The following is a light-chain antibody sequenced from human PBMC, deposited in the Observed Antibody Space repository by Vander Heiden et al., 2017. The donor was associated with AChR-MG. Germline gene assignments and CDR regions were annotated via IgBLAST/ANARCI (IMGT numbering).Light chain of an antibody. CDR1: SSDVANYNL. Sequence: QSALTQPASVSGSPGQSITISCTVSSSDVANYNLVSWYQQHPDNDPKRMMYEVTKRPSGVSNRVSASKSGNKASLTISGLQAEDDADDYCCSYAGTSTCVFGGGTKLTVL. CDR3: CSYAGTSTCV. J-gene: IGLJ3*02. V-gene: IGLV2-23*02. CDR2: EVT.